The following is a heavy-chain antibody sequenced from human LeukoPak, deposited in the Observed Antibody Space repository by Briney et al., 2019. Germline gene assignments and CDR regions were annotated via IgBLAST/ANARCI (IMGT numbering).Heavy chain of an antibody. Sequence: GGSLQISCQASGSTFASYWIAWVRQLPGKGLEWMGIVYPGDSDTKYTPSFQGQITVSVDTSINTASVQWSSLQASDTAVYYCARHSNGWSIDFWGQGALVTVSS. J-gene: IGHJ4*02. V-gene: IGHV5-51*01. CDR1: GSTFASYW. CDR3: ARHSNGWSIDF. D-gene: IGHD2-15*01. CDR2: VYPGDSDT.